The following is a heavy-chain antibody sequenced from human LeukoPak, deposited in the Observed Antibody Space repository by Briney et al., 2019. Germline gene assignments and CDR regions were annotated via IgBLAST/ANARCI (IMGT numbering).Heavy chain of an antibody. CDR2: IYYSGST. J-gene: IGHJ4*02. V-gene: IGHV4-59*01. Sequence: PSETLSLTCTVSGGSISSYYWSWIRQPPGKGLEWIGYIYYSGSTNYNPSLKSRVTISVDTSKNQFSLKVSSVTAADTAVYYCARTGHSSSWYYFDYWGQGTLVTVSS. CDR3: ARTGHSSSWYYFDY. D-gene: IGHD6-13*01. CDR1: GGSISSYY.